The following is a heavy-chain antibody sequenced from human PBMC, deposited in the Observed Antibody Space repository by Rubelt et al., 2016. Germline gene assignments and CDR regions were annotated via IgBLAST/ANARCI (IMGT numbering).Heavy chain of an antibody. V-gene: IGHV1-3*01. CDR3: ARDKEWLATRGFQNWFDP. J-gene: IGHJ5*02. Sequence: QVQLVQSGAEVKKPGASVKVSCKASGYTFTSYAMHWVRQAPGQRLEWMGWINAGNGNTKYSQKLQGRVTMTTDTSTSTAYMELRGLRSDDTAVYYCARDKEWLATRGFQNWFDPWGQGTLVTVSS. D-gene: IGHD6-19*01. CDR2: INAGNGNT. CDR1: GYTFTSYA.